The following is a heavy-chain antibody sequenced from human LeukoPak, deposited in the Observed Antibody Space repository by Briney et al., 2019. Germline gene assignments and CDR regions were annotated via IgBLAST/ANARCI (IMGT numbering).Heavy chain of an antibody. D-gene: IGHD1-26*01. Sequence: PGGSLRLSCAASGFTFSSYWMYWVRQAPGKGLVWVSRINTDGSSTNFADSVRGRFTISRDNAKNTLYLQMNSLRAEDTAVYYCTRDLSGTYYGRFDYWGQGTLVTVSS. V-gene: IGHV3-74*01. CDR2: INTDGSST. CDR1: GFTFSSYW. J-gene: IGHJ4*02. CDR3: TRDLSGTYYGRFDY.